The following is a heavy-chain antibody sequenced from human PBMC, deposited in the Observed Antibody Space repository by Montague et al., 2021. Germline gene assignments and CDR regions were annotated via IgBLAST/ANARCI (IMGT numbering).Heavy chain of an antibody. CDR2: ISSSSSYI. V-gene: IGHV3-21*01. CDR3: ARDYYGSGRGKDYFDY. J-gene: IGHJ4*02. CDR1: GFPFRSYS. D-gene: IGHD3-10*01. Sequence: SLRLSCAASGFPFRSYSMNWVRQAPGKGLEWVSSISSSSSYIYYTDSVKGRFTISRDNAKNSLYLQMNSLRAGDTAVYYCARDYYGSGRGKDYFDYWGQGTLVTVSS.